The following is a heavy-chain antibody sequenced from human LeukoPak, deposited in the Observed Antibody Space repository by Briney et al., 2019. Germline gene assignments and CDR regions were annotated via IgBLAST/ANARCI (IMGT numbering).Heavy chain of an antibody. CDR2: INHSGST. CDR3: ARGLYDSSGYYYNDAFDI. J-gene: IGHJ3*02. Sequence: SETLSLTCAVYGGSFSGYYWSWIRQPPGKGLEWIGEINHSGSTNYNPSLKSRVTISVDTSKNQFSLKLSSVTAADTAVYYCARGLYDSSGYYYNDAFDIWGQGTMVTVSS. CDR1: GGSFSGYY. D-gene: IGHD3-22*01. V-gene: IGHV4-34*01.